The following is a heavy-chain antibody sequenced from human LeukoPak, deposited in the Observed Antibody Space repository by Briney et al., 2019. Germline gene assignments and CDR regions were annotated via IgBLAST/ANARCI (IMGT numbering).Heavy chain of an antibody. CDR2: IDTSGNT. CDR1: GGSISDYY. Sequence: PSETLSLTCAVSGGSISDYYWNWIRQPAGKGLEWIGRIDTSGNTKYNPSLKSRVTISVDTSKNQFSLKLSSVTAADTAVYYCARNLRKPSYYYDSSGYNIYYYMDVWGKGTTVTVSS. J-gene: IGHJ6*03. CDR3: ARNLRKPSYYYDSSGYNIYYYMDV. D-gene: IGHD3-22*01. V-gene: IGHV4-4*07.